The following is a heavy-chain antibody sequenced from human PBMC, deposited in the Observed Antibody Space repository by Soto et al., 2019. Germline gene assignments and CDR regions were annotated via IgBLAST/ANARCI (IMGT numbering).Heavy chain of an antibody. D-gene: IGHD5-12*01. J-gene: IGHJ3*02. CDR3: ASSARIYDLVGGSAFDI. V-gene: IGHV3-30-3*01. Sequence: GGSLRLSCAASGFTFSSYAMHWVRQAPGKGLEWVAVISYDGSNKYYADSVKGRFTISRDNSKNTLYLQMNSLRAEDTAVYYCASSARIYDLVGGSAFDIWGQGTMVTVSS. CDR2: ISYDGSNK. CDR1: GFTFSSYA.